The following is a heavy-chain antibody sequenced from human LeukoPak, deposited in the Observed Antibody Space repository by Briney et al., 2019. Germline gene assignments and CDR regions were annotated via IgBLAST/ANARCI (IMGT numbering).Heavy chain of an antibody. V-gene: IGHV3-74*01. D-gene: IGHD3-10*01. CDR2: IRSDGSVT. Sequence: GGSLRLSCAASGFTFSNYWMHWVRQAPGKGLVWVSRIRSDGSVTTYADSVRGRFTISRDNAKNTLYLRMNSLRVEDTAVYHCAGSQSYNLFDPWGQGTLVTVSS. CDR1: GFTFSNYW. CDR3: AGSQSYNLFDP. J-gene: IGHJ5*02.